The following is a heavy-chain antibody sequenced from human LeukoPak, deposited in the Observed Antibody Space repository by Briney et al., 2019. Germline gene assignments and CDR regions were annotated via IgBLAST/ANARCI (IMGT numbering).Heavy chain of an antibody. V-gene: IGHV3-38*03. Sequence: GGSLRLSCAASGFTVSSNEMSWVHQAPGKGLEWVSSISGGSTYYADSRKGRFTISRDNSKNTLYLQMNSLRAEDTAVYYCARRAGGYSHPYDYWGQGTLVTVSS. J-gene: IGHJ4*02. D-gene: IGHD4-23*01. CDR3: ARRAGGYSHPYDY. CDR1: GFTVSSNE. CDR2: ISGGST.